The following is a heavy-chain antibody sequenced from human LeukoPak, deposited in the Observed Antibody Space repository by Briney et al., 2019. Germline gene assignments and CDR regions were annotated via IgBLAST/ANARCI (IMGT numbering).Heavy chain of an antibody. CDR2: IYYSGST. CDR1: GGSISSSSYY. J-gene: IGHJ6*02. CDR3: ARDAGYYYYYGMDV. V-gene: IGHV4-39*07. Sequence: SETLSLTCTVSGGSISSSSYYWGWIRQPPGKGLEWIGSIYYSGSTYYNPSLKSRVTISVDTSKNQFSLKLSSVTAADTAVYYCARDAGYYYYYGMDVWGQGTTVTVSS.